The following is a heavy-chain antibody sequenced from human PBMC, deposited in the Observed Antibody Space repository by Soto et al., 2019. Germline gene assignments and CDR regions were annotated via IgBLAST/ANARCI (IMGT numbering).Heavy chain of an antibody. J-gene: IGHJ2*01. CDR2: INDRGSI. CDR1: GGSFSGYY. Sequence: QVQLHQWGAGPLRPLETLSLTCGVSGGSFSGYYWAWIRQSPGKGLEWIGEINDRGSINYNPSLKRRVSISVDTSKNHYSLNLRSVTAADTAVYYCARESHDILTGPPWVWYFDLWGRGTLVTVSS. CDR3: ARESHDILTGPPWVWYFDL. V-gene: IGHV4-34*01. D-gene: IGHD3-9*01.